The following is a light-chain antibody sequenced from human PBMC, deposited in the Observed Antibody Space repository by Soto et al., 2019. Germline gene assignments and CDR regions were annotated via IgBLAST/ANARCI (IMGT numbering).Light chain of an antibody. CDR3: QQYGGSRWT. CDR1: QSVSSTY. V-gene: IGKV3-20*01. Sequence: EIVLTQSPGTLSLSPGERATLSCRASQSVSSTYLAWYLQKPGQAPRLLIYGAYNRATGIPDRFSGSGSGTDFTLTISRLEPEDFAVYYCQQYGGSRWTFGQGTRVDI. CDR2: GAY. J-gene: IGKJ1*01.